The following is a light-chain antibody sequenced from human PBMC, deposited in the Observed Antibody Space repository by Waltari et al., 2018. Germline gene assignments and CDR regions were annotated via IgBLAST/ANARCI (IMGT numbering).Light chain of an antibody. CDR1: QRFGSN. CDR3: QQYNDWPPT. CDR2: GAS. V-gene: IGKV3-15*01. Sequence: EIVMTQSPATLSVSVGERATLSCRASQRFGSNLAWYQLKPGQAPRLLLSGASTRATGIPARFSGSGSGTEFTFTISSLQSEDFAVYYCQQYNDWPPTFGGGTK. J-gene: IGKJ4*01.